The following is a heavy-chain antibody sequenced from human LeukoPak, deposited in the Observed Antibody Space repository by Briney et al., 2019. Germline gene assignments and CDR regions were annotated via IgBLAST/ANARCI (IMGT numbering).Heavy chain of an antibody. CDR2: IYYIGST. V-gene: IGHV4-59*08. CDR1: GGSISSYY. Sequence: SETLSLTCTVSGGSISSYYWSWIRQPPGKGLEWIGYIYYIGSTNYNPSLKSRVTISVDTSKNQLSLKLSSVTAADTAVYYCARGDVLLWFGELLGDQTFDYWGQGTLVTVSS. D-gene: IGHD3-10*01. J-gene: IGHJ4*02. CDR3: ARGDVLLWFGELLGDQTFDY.